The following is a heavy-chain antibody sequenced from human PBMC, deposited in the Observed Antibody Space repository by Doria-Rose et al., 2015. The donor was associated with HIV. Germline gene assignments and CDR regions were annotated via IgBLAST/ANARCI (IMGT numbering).Heavy chain of an antibody. CDR1: GVSLSSPGMG. V-gene: IGHV2-26*01. J-gene: IGHJ4*02. CDR3: ARIKSSRWYHKYYFDF. CDR2: IFSDDER. D-gene: IGHD6-13*01. Sequence: TLKESGPVLVKPTEALTLTCTVSGVSLSSPGMGVSWIRQPPGKALEWLANIFSDDERSYKAPLKSRLPISRGTSKSQVVLTMTDMDPVDTATYYCARIKSSRWYHKYYFDFWGQGTLVIVSA.